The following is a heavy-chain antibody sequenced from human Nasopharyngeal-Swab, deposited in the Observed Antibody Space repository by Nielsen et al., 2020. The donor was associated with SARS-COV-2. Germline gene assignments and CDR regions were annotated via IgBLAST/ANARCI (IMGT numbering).Heavy chain of an antibody. CDR2: ISHNSGT. V-gene: IGHV4-59*11. CDR3: AKEGATGWFDP. CDR1: CVYIPCQY. Sequence: SQTLSLPCTVLCVYIPCQYWSWIRQPSGKGLEWIGYISHNSGTSYNPSLKGRVTMFMDTSKNQFSLRLRSVTAADTAVYYCAKEGATGWFDPWGQGTLVTVSS. J-gene: IGHJ5*02.